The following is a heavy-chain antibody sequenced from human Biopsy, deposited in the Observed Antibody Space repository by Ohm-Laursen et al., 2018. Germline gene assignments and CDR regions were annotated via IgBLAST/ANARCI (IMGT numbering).Heavy chain of an antibody. V-gene: IGHV4-59*08. CDR1: GGSISSYY. D-gene: IGHD7-27*01. CDR3: ARLWGGYHFHGMDV. Sequence: SDTQSLTCTVSGGSISSYYWSWIRQPPGKGLECIGYIYYSGSTNYSPSLKSRVTMSVDTSKNQFSLKLSSVTAADTAVYYCARLWGGYHFHGMDVWGQGTTVPVSS. J-gene: IGHJ6*02. CDR2: IYYSGST.